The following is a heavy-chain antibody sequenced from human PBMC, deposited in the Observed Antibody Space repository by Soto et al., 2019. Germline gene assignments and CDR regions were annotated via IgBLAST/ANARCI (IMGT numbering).Heavy chain of an antibody. CDR2: IYPGDSDT. V-gene: IGHV5-51*01. Sequence: GESLKISCKGSGYSFTSYWIGWVRQMPGKGLEWMGIIYPGDSDTRYSASFQGQVTISADKSISTAYLQWSSLKASDTAMYYCARRSYSSSSSNPYYYYYGMDVWGQGTTVTVSS. CDR1: GYSFTSYW. CDR3: ARRSYSSSSSNPYYYYYGMDV. D-gene: IGHD6-6*01. J-gene: IGHJ6*02.